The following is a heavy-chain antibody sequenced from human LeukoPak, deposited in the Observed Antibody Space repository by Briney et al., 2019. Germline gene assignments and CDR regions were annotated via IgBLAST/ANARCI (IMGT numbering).Heavy chain of an antibody. D-gene: IGHD2-15*01. Sequence: PPGGPLRLSCAASGYTFSTTWMNWVRQAPGKGLEWVANINQDGSEKYYVDSVRGRFTISRDNAKNSLYLQTNSLRAEDTAVYYCARLVAPFYYYIDVWGKGTTVTVSS. V-gene: IGHV3-7*01. CDR3: ARLVAPFYYYIDV. CDR2: INQDGSEK. J-gene: IGHJ6*03. CDR1: GYTFSTTW.